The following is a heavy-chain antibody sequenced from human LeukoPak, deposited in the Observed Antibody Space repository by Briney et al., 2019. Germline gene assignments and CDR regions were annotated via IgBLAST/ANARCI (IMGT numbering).Heavy chain of an antibody. Sequence: GGSLRLSCIASGFTFSTYAMSWVRQAPGEGLEWVSVISGSGGSTHYTDSVKGRFTISRDNSKNTLHLQMTSLRAEDTALYYCVKDRCDRTTCPEVWGQGTLVTVSS. CDR3: VKDRCDRTTCPEV. CDR2: ISGSGGST. CDR1: GFTFSTYA. V-gene: IGHV3-23*01. J-gene: IGHJ4*02. D-gene: IGHD2-2*01.